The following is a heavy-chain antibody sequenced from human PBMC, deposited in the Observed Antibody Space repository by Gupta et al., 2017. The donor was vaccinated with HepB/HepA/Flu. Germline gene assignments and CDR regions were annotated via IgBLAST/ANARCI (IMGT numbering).Heavy chain of an antibody. CDR1: GFTFQKYG. CDR3: ARDPVSDGPIDY. V-gene: IGHV3-33*01. D-gene: IGHD1-14*01. CDR2: ICMNGGKK. Sequence: VQVVQPAAGVVQPGRSLRPSCPAPGFTFQKYGRHCVRQAPGRGLEWVADICMNGGKKVYADSVKGLFTISRDNTRNTLSLQMGRLTAEDTGLYYCARDPVSDGPIDYWGQGTPVTVSS. J-gene: IGHJ4*02.